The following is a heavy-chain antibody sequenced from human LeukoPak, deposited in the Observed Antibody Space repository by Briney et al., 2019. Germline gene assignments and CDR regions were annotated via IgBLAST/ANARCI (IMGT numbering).Heavy chain of an antibody. V-gene: IGHV3-49*04. J-gene: IGHJ4*02. CDR3: TRGDYYDTSGYYFLFDY. CDR2: IRSKAYGGTT. CDR1: GFTFGDYG. D-gene: IGHD3-22*01. Sequence: GGSLRLSCTASGFTFGDYGMSWVRQAPGKGLEWVGFIRSKAYGGTTEYAASAKGRFTISRDDPKSIAYLQMNSLKTEDTAVYYCTRGDYYDTSGYYFLFDYWGQGTLVTVSS.